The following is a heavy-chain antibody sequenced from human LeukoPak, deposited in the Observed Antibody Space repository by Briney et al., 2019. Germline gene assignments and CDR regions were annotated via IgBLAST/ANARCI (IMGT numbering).Heavy chain of an antibody. D-gene: IGHD1-26*01. Sequence: SVKVSCKASGGTFSSYAISWVRQASGQGLEWMGRIIPIFGTANYAQKFQGRVTITTDESTSTAYMELSSLRSEDTAVYYCARDLGVGARGGSYYFDYWGQGTLVTVSS. CDR1: GGTFSSYA. J-gene: IGHJ4*02. CDR2: IIPIFGTA. V-gene: IGHV1-69*05. CDR3: ARDLGVGARGGSYYFDY.